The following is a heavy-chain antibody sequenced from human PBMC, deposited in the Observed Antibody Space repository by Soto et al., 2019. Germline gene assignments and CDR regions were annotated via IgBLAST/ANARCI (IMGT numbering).Heavy chain of an antibody. Sequence: GSLRLSCSASGFTFSSYAMHWVRQAPGKGLEYVSAISSNGGSTYYADSVKGRFTISRDNSKNTLYLQMSSLRAEDTAVYFCVKDLVVYYYDSSGYYPFDYWGQGTLVTVSS. CDR3: VKDLVVYYYDSSGYYPFDY. D-gene: IGHD3-22*01. CDR1: GFTFSSYA. J-gene: IGHJ4*02. CDR2: ISSNGGST. V-gene: IGHV3-64D*08.